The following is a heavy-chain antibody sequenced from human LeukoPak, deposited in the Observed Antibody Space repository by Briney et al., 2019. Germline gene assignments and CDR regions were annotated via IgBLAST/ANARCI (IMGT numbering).Heavy chain of an antibody. CDR2: IIPIFGTA. D-gene: IGHD1-1*01. CDR3: ATYMLRDNWNVHTFDS. J-gene: IGHJ4*02. V-gene: IGHV1-69*05. CDR1: GGTFITYT. Sequence: SVKVSCKASGGTFITYTINWVRQAPGQGLEWMGGIIPIFGTANYAQKFQGRVTVTTDDSTSTAFMELSSLRSEDTAVYYCATYMLRDNWNVHTFDSWGQGTLVTVYS.